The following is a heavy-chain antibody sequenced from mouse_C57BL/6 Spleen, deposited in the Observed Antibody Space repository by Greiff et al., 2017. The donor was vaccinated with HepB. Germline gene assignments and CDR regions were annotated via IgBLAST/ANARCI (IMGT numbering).Heavy chain of an antibody. Sequence: VQLQQSGAELVRPGTSVKMSCKASGYTFTNYWIGWAKQRPGHGLEWIGDIYPGGGYTTYNEKLTGKATLTADKSSSTSYMQFSSLTSEDSAIYYCARSEDYGNYGGGAMDYWGQGTSVTVSS. J-gene: IGHJ4*01. V-gene: IGHV1-63*01. CDR2: IYPGGGYT. CDR1: GYTFTNYW. D-gene: IGHD2-1*01. CDR3: ARSEDYGNYGGGAMDY.